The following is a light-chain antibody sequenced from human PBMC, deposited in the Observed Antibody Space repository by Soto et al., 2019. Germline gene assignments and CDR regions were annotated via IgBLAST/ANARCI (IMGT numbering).Light chain of an antibody. CDR2: GAS. J-gene: IGKJ1*01. CDR3: QQYNTWPRT. V-gene: IGKV3-15*01. CDR1: QGIKDY. Sequence: EIVMTQSPATLSVSPGERATLSCRASQGIKDYLAWFQQKPGQAPRLLIYGASTRATAIPARFSGSGSGTEFTLSFSSLQSEDFAVYYCQQYNTWPRTFGQGTKVDIK.